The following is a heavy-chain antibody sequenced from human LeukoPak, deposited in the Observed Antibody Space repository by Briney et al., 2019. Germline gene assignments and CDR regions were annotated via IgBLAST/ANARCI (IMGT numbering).Heavy chain of an antibody. V-gene: IGHV3-23*01. Sequence: GGSLRLSCAASGLTFSSYVLNWVRQAPGKGLEWVSGITGSGGSTYCADSVKGRFTISRDNSKNTLYLQMNSLRAEDTAVYYCAKLLGYWGQGTPVTVSS. CDR2: ITGSGGST. J-gene: IGHJ4*02. CDR1: GLTFSSYV. D-gene: IGHD7-27*01. CDR3: AKLLGY.